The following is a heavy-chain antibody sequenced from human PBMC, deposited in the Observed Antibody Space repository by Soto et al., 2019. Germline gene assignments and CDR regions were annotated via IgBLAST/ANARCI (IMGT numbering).Heavy chain of an antibody. D-gene: IGHD3-10*01. CDR3: ARMVRGVIESVYYYGMDV. V-gene: IGHV4-59*01. CDR2: IYDSGST. J-gene: IGHJ6*02. Sequence: ETLSLTCTVSGGSISSYYWSWIRQPPGKGLEWIGYIYDSGSTNYNPSLKSRVTISVDTSKNQFSLKLSSVTAADTSVYYCARMVRGVIESVYYYGMDVWGQGTTVTVSS. CDR1: GGSISSYY.